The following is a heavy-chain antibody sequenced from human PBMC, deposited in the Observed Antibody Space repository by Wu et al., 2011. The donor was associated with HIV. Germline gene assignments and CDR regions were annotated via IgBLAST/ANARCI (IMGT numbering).Heavy chain of an antibody. J-gene: IGHJ2*01. Sequence: QVQLVQSGAEVKKPGASVKVSCKASGYTFTNFGISWVRQAPGQGLEWMAWINPYNGNTNYAQKLQGRVTMTTDTSTSTAYMELRSLRSDDTAVYYCARIWRGDFWSGYYTGVWYFDLWGRGTLVTVSS. CDR3: ARIWRGDFWSGYYTGVWYFDL. CDR1: GYTFTNFG. D-gene: IGHD3-3*01. CDR2: INPYNGNT. V-gene: IGHV1-18*01.